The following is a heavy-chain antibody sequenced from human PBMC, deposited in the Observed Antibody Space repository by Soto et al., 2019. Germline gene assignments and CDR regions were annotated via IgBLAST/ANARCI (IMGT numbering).Heavy chain of an antibody. D-gene: IGHD1-26*01. CDR1: GYTFTDYG. J-gene: IGHJ4*02. V-gene: IGHV1-18*01. CDR2: ITPYTGNT. CDR3: ARERGSGSYYLGPFYFDY. Sequence: SVKVSCKASGYTFTDYGFSWVRQAPGQGPEWMGWITPYTGNTKFPQKFQGRVTMTTDRFTSTAYMELKSLTFDDTAVYYCARERGSGSYYLGPFYFDYWGQGTLVTVSS.